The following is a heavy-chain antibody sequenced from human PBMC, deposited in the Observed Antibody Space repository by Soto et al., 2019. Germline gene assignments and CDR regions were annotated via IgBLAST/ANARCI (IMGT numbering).Heavy chain of an antibody. CDR3: ARPDPGTRLDY. V-gene: IGHV4-4*02. CDR2: IYRTGST. Sequence: PSEALSLTFDVSRLKFTINNGWTWVRPPPGQGLEWIGEIYRTGSTNYNPSLKSRVTISLDKSENQFSLKVTSLTAADTAFYYCARPDPGTRLDYWGQGNLVTVS. CDR1: RLKFTINNG. J-gene: IGHJ4*01. D-gene: IGHD1-7*01.